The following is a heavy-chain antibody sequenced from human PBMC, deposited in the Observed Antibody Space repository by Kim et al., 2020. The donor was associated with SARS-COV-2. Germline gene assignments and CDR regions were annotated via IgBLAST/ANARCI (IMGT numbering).Heavy chain of an antibody. CDR2: IRSKANSNAT. Sequence: GGSLRLSCAASGFTFSGSAMHWVRQASGKGLEWVGRIRSKANSNATAYAASGRGRITISRDDSKNTANLQMNSLKTEDTAVYYCTRALDGLWFGESNYYYGRDVWGQGTTVTVSS. CDR1: GFTFSGSA. J-gene: IGHJ6*02. D-gene: IGHD3-10*01. V-gene: IGHV3-73*01. CDR3: TRALDGLWFGESNYYYGRDV.